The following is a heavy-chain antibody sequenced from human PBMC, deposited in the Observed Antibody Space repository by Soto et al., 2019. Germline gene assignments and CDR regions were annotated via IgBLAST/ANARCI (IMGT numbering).Heavy chain of an antibody. CDR3: ARYGDYVFLFDY. Sequence: GSLRLSCAASGFTFSSYGMHWVRQAPGKGLEWVAVIWYDGSNKYYADSVKGRFTISRDNSKNTLYLQMNSLRAEDTAVYYCARYGDYVFLFDYWGQGTLVTVSS. D-gene: IGHD4-17*01. V-gene: IGHV3-33*01. J-gene: IGHJ4*02. CDR2: IWYDGSNK. CDR1: GFTFSSYG.